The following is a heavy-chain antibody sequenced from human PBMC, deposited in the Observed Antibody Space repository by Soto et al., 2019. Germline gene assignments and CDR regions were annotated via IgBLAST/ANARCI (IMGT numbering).Heavy chain of an antibody. Sequence: SETLSLTCTVSGGSISSGGYYWSWIRQHPGKGLEWIGYIYYSGSTYYNPSLKSRVTISVDTSKNQFSLKLSSVTAADTAVYYCARDYYGLGSPRSPFFYWGQGTLVTVSS. D-gene: IGHD3-10*01. CDR3: ARDYYGLGSPRSPFFY. CDR1: GGSISSGGYY. CDR2: IYYSGST. J-gene: IGHJ4*02. V-gene: IGHV4-31*03.